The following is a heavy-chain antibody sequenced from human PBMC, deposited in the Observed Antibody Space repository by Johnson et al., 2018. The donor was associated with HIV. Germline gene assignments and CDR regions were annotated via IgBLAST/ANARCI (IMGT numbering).Heavy chain of an antibody. D-gene: IGHD3-22*01. CDR3: ARDEGYYYDCSGFFDI. Sequence: MQVVESGGGVVQPGGSLRLSCVASGFTFSSYDMHWVRQAPGKGLEWVSYISSSANTIYYADSVKGRFTISRDNAKNSLYLQMNSLRAEDTAVYYCARDEGYYYDCSGFFDIWGQGTMVTVSS. CDR1: GFTFSSYD. CDR2: ISSSANTI. J-gene: IGHJ3*02. V-gene: IGHV3-48*04.